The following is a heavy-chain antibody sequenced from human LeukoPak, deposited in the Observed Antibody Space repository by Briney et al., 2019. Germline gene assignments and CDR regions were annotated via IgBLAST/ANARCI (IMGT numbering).Heavy chain of an antibody. J-gene: IGHJ6*03. CDR2: ISSSSSYI. D-gene: IGHD1-26*01. CDR1: GFTFSSYS. CDR3: ARDPYSGSYGNYYYYYMDV. V-gene: IGHV3-21*01. Sequence: GGSLRLSCAASGFTFSSYSMNWVRQAPGKGLEWVSSISSSSSYIYYADSVKGRFTISRDNAKNSLYLQMNSLRAEDTAVYYCARDPYSGSYGNYYYYYMDVWGKGTTVTISS.